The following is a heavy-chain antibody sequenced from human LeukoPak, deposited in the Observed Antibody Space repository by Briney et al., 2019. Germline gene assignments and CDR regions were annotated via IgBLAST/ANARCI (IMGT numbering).Heavy chain of an antibody. D-gene: IGHD5-24*01. J-gene: IGHJ4*02. Sequence: GGSLRLSCADSEFTLSNYWVHWVRQAPGKGLEWVSRTNYADSVKGRFTISRDNAKNTLYLQMDSLGAEDTAVYYCAKVVVGDGYNEYWGQGTLVTVSS. CDR1: EFTLSNYW. V-gene: IGHV3-74*01. CDR2: T. CDR3: AKVVVGDGYNEY.